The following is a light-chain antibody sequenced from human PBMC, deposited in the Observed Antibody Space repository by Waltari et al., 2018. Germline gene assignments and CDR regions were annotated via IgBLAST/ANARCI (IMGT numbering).Light chain of an antibody. CDR2: GDS. CDR3: QHYVRLPAT. Sequence: EVVLTQSPGTLSLSPGERATLACRASQSVGTSLAWYQQKPGQAPRLLIYGDSRRATGIPDRFSGSGSGTDFSLTISRLEPEDFAVYYCQHYVRLPATFGQGTKVEI. J-gene: IGKJ1*01. V-gene: IGKV3-20*01. CDR1: QSVGTS.